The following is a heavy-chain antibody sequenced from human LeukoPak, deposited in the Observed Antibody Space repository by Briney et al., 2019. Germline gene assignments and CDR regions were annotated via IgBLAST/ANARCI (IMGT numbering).Heavy chain of an antibody. V-gene: IGHV1-18*01. CDR3: SREVRDSSGYYSQGSDAFDI. J-gene: IGHJ3*02. CDR2: ISAYNGGT. Sequence: GASVTVSFTSSVYAFTINGISWVRQRPGQGLELKWLISAYNGGTNYSHKLQGRVTMTTDTSTSTAYMELRSLRSDDTAVYYCSREVRDSSGYYSQGSDAFDIWGQETMVTVSS. CDR1: VYAFTING. D-gene: IGHD3-22*01.